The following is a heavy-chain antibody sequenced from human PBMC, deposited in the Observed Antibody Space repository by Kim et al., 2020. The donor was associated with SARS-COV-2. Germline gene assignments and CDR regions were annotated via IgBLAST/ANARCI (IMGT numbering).Heavy chain of an antibody. CDR1: GGSISSSSYY. Sequence: SETLSLTCTVSGGSISSSSYYWGWIRQPPGKGLEWIGSIYYSGSTYYNPSLKSRVTISVDTSKNQFSLKLSSVTAADTAVYYCVGPSSSSANYYGMDVWGQGTTVTVSS. CDR2: IYYSGST. CDR3: VGPSSSSANYYGMDV. J-gene: IGHJ6*02. D-gene: IGHD6-6*01. V-gene: IGHV4-39*01.